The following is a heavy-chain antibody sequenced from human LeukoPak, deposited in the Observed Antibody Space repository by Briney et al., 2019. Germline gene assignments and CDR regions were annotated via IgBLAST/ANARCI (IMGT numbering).Heavy chain of an antibody. Sequence: SETLSLPCTVSGGSISSYYWSWIRQPAGKGLEWFGRIYTSGSTNYNPSLKSRVTMSVDTSKNQFSLKLSSVTAADTAVYYCARYLPNYYDSSGYYSLGFDYWGQGTLVTVPS. J-gene: IGHJ4*02. CDR1: GGSISSYY. CDR3: ARYLPNYYDSSGYYSLGFDY. D-gene: IGHD3-22*01. CDR2: IYTSGST. V-gene: IGHV4-4*07.